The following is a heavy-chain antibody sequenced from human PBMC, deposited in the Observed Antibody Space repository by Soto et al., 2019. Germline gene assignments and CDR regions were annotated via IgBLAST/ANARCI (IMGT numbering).Heavy chain of an antibody. CDR2: IIPIFGTA. V-gene: IGHV1-69*13. D-gene: IGHD3-10*01. Sequence: SVKVSCKASGGTFSSYAISWVRQAPGQGLEWMGGIIPIFGTANYAQKFQGRVTITADESTSTAYMELSSLTSEDTAIYYCTRTMVRGEPHMDVWGQGTTVTVS. CDR3: TRTMVRGEPHMDV. J-gene: IGHJ6*02. CDR1: GGTFSSYA.